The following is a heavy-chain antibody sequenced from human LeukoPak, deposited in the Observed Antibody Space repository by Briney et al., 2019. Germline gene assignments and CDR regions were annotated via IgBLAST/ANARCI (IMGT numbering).Heavy chain of an antibody. J-gene: IGHJ3*02. CDR1: GFTFSSYW. CDR2: ISSSSGYI. D-gene: IGHD3-22*01. Sequence: GGSLRLSCAASGFTFSSYWMSWVRQAPGKGLEWVSSISSSSGYIYYADSVKGRFTISRDNAKSSLYLQMKGLRAEGTAVYYCAREYYYDSSGSYGFDIWGQGTMVTVSS. V-gene: IGHV3-21*01. CDR3: AREYYYDSSGSYGFDI.